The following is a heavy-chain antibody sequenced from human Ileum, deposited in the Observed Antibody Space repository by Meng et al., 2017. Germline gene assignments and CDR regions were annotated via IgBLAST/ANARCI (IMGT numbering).Heavy chain of an antibody. Sequence: PRWGSGGRFVQPVGSLRLSCAASGLSFSDYFITWIRQAPGKGLEWLSYISNTGSITYHADSVKGRFSISRDNAKNSLYLQMNSLRPEDTAVYYCTTVSSSSLGYWGQGTLVTVSS. CDR2: ISNTGSIT. J-gene: IGHJ4*02. V-gene: IGHV3-11*01. CDR1: GLSFSDYF. D-gene: IGHD6-6*01. CDR3: TTVSSSSLGY.